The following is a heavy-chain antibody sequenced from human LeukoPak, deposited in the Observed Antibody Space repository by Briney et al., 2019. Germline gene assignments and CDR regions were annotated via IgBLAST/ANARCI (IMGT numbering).Heavy chain of an antibody. CDR3: ARDLDGYNTPTIATHYYYYYGMDV. Sequence: QAGGSLRLSCTASGFNFSRYAMSWVRQAPGKGLEWVSGVSATDGSTTYADSVKGRFTISRDNSKNTLYLQMNSLRAEDTAVYYCARDLDGYNTPTIATHYYYYYGMDVWGQGTTVTVSS. V-gene: IGHV3-23*01. J-gene: IGHJ6*02. CDR2: VSATDGST. CDR1: GFNFSRYA. D-gene: IGHD5-12*01.